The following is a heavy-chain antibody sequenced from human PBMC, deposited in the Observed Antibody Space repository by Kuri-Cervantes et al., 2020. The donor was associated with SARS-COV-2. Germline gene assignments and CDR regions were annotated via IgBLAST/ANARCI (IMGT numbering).Heavy chain of an antibody. CDR1: GGSISSYY. J-gene: IGHJ6*03. V-gene: IGHV4-4*07. Sequence: SETLSLTCTVSGGSISSYYWSWIRQPAGKGLEWTGRIYTSGSTNYNPSLKSRVTMSVDTSKNQFSLKLSSVTAADTAVYYCARGVWFRELSFHYYYYMDVWGKGTTVTVSS. CDR2: IYTSGST. CDR3: ARGVWFRELSFHYYYYMDV. D-gene: IGHD3-10*01.